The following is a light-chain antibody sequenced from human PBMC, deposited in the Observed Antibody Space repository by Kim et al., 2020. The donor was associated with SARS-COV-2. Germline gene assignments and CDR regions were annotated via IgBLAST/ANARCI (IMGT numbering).Light chain of an antibody. J-gene: IGLJ3*02. CDR3: NSRDSSGNHLV. V-gene: IGLV3-19*01. CDR2: GKN. Sequence: FGQTVRFTCQGDSLRSYYASWYQQKPGQAPVLVIYGKNNRPSGIPDRFSGSGSGNTASLTITGAQAEDEADYYCNSRDSSGNHLVFGGGTQLTVL. CDR1: SLRSYY.